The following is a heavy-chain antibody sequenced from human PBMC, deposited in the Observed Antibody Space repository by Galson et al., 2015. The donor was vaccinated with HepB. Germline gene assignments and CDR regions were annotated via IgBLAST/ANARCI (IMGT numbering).Heavy chain of an antibody. CDR1: GFTFSSYA. Sequence: SLRLSCAASGFTFSSYAMHWVRQAPGKGLEWVAVISYDGSNKYYADSVKGRFTISRDNSKNTLYLQMNSLRAEDTAVYYCAREQWLVIGNYYYGMDVWGQGTTVTVSS. V-gene: IGHV3-30-3*01. D-gene: IGHD6-19*01. J-gene: IGHJ6*02. CDR3: AREQWLVIGNYYYGMDV. CDR2: ISYDGSNK.